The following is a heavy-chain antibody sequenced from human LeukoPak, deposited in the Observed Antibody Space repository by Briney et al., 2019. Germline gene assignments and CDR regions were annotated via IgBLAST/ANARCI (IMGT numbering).Heavy chain of an antibody. CDR3: AKGSKSGPANFDY. CDR2: ISGSGGTT. Sequence: GGSLRLSCAASGFTFSNYAMSWVRQAPGKGLEWVSAISGSGGTTYYADSVKGRFTISRDNSKNMLYLQMNSLRAEDTAVYYCAKGSKSGPANFDYWGQGTLVTVSS. V-gene: IGHV3-23*01. D-gene: IGHD3-3*01. J-gene: IGHJ4*02. CDR1: GFTFSNYA.